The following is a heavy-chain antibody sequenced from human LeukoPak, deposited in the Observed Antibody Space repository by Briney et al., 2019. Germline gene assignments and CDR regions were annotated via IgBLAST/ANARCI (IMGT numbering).Heavy chain of an antibody. CDR1: GGTFSSYA. V-gene: IGHV1-69*13. J-gene: IGHJ4*02. D-gene: IGHD3-3*01. Sequence: GASVKVSCKASGGTFSSYAISWVRQAPGQGLEWMGGIIPIFGTANCAQKFQGRVTITADESTSTAYMELSSLRSEDTAVYYCARGAGGLDFWSGYPGSVYLDYWGQGTLVTVSS. CDR2: IIPIFGTA. CDR3: ARGAGGLDFWSGYPGSVYLDY.